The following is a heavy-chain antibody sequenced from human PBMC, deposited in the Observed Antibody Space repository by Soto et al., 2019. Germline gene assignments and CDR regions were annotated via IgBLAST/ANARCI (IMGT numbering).Heavy chain of an antibody. J-gene: IGHJ6*03. CDR3: ASQGTSRWYYYYMDV. Sequence: ASVKVSCKAFGYPFTSYAMHWVRQAPGQRLEWMGWINAGNGNTKYSQKFQGRVTITRDTSASTAYMELSSLRSEDTAVYYCASQGTSRWYYYYMDVWGKGTTVTVSS. D-gene: IGHD1-1*01. CDR1: GYPFTSYA. V-gene: IGHV1-3*01. CDR2: INAGNGNT.